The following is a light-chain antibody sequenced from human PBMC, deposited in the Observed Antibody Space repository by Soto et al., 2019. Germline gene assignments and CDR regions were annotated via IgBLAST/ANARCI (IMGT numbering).Light chain of an antibody. CDR1: QSVSSSY. Sequence: IVLTQSPCTLSLSPGERATLSCRASQSVSSSYLAWYQQKPGQAPRLLIYGASSRATGIPDRFSGSGSGTDFTLTISRLEPEDFAVYYCQQYNSYLTFGQGTRLEIK. CDR3: QQYNSYLT. CDR2: GAS. V-gene: IGKV3-20*01. J-gene: IGKJ5*01.